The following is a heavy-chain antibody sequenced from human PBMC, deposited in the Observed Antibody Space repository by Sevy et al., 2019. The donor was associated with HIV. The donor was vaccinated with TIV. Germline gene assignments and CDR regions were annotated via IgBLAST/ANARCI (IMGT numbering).Heavy chain of an antibody. J-gene: IGHJ6*02. V-gene: IGHV3-30*04. D-gene: IGHD3-22*01. CDR1: GFNFSVSA. CDR2: ISYDGSNK. Sequence: GGSLRLSCAVSGFNFSVSAMHWVRQAPGKGLEWVSFISYDGSNKKYADSVKGRLTVSRDKSKNTLYLQMNSLRAEDTAVYYCAKDLDYFDSSAGPSSLIYNYYYGLEDWGPGTTVTVSS. CDR3: AKDLDYFDSSAGPSSLIYNYYYGLED.